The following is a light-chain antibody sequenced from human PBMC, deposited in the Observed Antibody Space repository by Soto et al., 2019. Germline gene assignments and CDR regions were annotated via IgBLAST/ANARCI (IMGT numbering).Light chain of an antibody. V-gene: IGLV2-14*01. CDR2: EVT. Sequence: QSALTQPASVSGSPGQSITISCTGTSGDIGSYNRVSWYQQHPGKAPKLIIYEVTDRPSGVSNRFSGSKSGNTASLTISGLQAEDKAEYYCSSYTNPNTRACVFGPGTKLTVL. CDR1: SGDIGSYNR. J-gene: IGLJ1*01. CDR3: SSYTNPNTRACV.